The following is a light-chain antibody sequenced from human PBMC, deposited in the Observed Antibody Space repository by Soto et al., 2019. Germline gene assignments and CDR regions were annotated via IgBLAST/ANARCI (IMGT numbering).Light chain of an antibody. CDR3: SSYTSSIPDV. CDR1: SSDVGSYNR. CDR2: EVS. J-gene: IGLJ1*01. V-gene: IGLV2-18*02. Sequence: QSALTQPPSVSGSPGQSVTISCTGTSSDVGSYNRVSWYQQPPGTAPKLMIYEVSNRPSGVPDRFSGSKSGNTASLTISGLQAEDEADYYCSSYTSSIPDVFGTGTKLTVL.